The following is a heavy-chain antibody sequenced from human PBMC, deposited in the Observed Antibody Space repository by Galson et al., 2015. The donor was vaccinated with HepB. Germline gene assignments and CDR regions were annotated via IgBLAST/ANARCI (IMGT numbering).Heavy chain of an antibody. CDR2: IYYSGST. CDR1: GGSISSYY. V-gene: IGHV4-59*01. D-gene: IGHD2-15*01. J-gene: IGHJ4*02. CDR3: ARYQYCSGGSCYAIFDY. Sequence: LSLTCTVSGGSISSYYWSWIRQPPGKGLEWIGYIYYSGSTNYNPSLKSRVTISVDTSKNQFSLKLSSVTAADTAVYYCARYQYCSGGSCYAIFDYWGQGTLVTVSS.